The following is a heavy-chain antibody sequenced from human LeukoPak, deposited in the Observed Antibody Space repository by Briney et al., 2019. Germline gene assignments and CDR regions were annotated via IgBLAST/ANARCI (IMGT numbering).Heavy chain of an antibody. V-gene: IGHV3-15*01. Sequence: GGSLRLSCAASGFTFSNAWMSWVRQAPGKGLEWVGRIKSKTDGGTTDYAAPVKGRFTISRDDSKNTLYLQMNSLETEDTAVYYCTTHYYYDSSGYYHFDYWGQGTLVTVSS. J-gene: IGHJ4*02. D-gene: IGHD3-22*01. CDR2: IKSKTDGGTT. CDR3: TTHYYYDSSGYYHFDY. CDR1: GFTFSNAW.